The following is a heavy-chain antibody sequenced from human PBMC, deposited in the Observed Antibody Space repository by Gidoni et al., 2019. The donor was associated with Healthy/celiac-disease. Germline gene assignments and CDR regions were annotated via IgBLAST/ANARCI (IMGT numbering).Heavy chain of an antibody. CDR1: FTFSSYW. V-gene: IGHV3-74*01. CDR2: INSDGSST. D-gene: IGHD4-17*01. J-gene: IGHJ4*02. CDR3: ARSLYGDYVIDY. Sequence: FTFSSYWMHWVRQAPGKGLVWVSRINSDGSSTSYADSVKGRFTISRDNAKNTLYLQMNSLRAEDTAVYYCARSLYGDYVIDYWGQGTLVTVSS.